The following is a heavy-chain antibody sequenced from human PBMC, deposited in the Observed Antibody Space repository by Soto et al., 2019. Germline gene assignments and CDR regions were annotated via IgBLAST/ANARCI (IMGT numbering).Heavy chain of an antibody. J-gene: IGHJ6*03. V-gene: IGHV3-48*01. Sequence: EVQLVESGGGLVQPGGSLRLSCAASGFTFSSYSLNWVRQAPGKGLEWVSYISSGSSTIYYADSVKGRFTISRDNAKNSLYLQMKSLRAEDTAVYYATRSAYMDVWGKGTTVTVSS. D-gene: IGHD2-2*01. CDR2: ISSGSSTI. CDR1: GFTFSSYS. CDR3: TRSAYMDV.